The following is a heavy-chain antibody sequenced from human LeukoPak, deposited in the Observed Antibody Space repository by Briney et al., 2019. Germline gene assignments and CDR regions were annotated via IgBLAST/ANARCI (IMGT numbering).Heavy chain of an antibody. CDR3: ARHVYSSGWGAFDI. CDR1: GFTFSGYS. CDR2: VSRSATYL. J-gene: IGHJ3*02. Sequence: GGSLRLSCAASGFTFSGYSMNWVRQAPGKGLEWVSSVSRSATYLYYADSLQGRFTVSRDDAKSSLYLQMNSLSAEDTAVYYCARHVYSSGWGAFDIWGQGTMVTVSS. V-gene: IGHV3-21*01. D-gene: IGHD6-19*01.